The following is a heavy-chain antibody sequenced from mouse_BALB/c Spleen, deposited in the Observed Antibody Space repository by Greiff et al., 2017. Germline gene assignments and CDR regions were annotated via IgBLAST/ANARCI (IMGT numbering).Heavy chain of an antibody. Sequence: VQLKESGPELVKPGASVKISCKASGYTFTDYNMHWVKQSHGKSLEWIGYIYPYNGGTGYNQKFKSKATLTVDNSSSTAYMELRSLTSEDSAVYYCAYGYDAFAYWGQGTLVTVSA. CDR1: GYTFTDYN. CDR3: AYGYDAFAY. J-gene: IGHJ3*01. V-gene: IGHV1S29*02. CDR2: IYPYNGGT. D-gene: IGHD2-2*01.